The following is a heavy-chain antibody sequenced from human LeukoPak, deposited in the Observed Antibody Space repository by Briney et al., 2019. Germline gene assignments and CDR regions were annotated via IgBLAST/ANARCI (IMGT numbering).Heavy chain of an antibody. V-gene: IGHV3-53*01. CDR2: IYSGGNT. CDR1: GFTVSTNY. J-gene: IGHJ4*02. D-gene: IGHD2-15*01. Sequence: GGSLRLSCAASGFTVSTNYMSWVRQAPGKGLEWVSVIYSGGNTYYADSVKGRFTISRDNSKNTLYLQMNSLRAEDTAVYYCAKRVVVALNYFDYWGQGTLVTVSS. CDR3: AKRVVVALNYFDY.